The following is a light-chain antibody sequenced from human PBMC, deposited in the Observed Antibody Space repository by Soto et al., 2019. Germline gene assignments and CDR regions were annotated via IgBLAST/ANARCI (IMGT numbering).Light chain of an antibody. CDR3: SAHTVRSTGV. Sequence: QSALTQPASVSGSPGQSITISCTGTSNDVGGDDYVSWYQQYPGKAPKLMIYDVTNRPSGVSIRFSGSKSGNTASLTISGLQAEDGADYYCSAHTVRSTGVFGTGTKLTVL. V-gene: IGLV2-14*03. J-gene: IGLJ1*01. CDR1: SNDVGGDDY. CDR2: DVT.